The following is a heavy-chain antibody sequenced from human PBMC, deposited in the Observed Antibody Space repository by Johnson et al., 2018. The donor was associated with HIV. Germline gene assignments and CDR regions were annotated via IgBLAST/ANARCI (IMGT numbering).Heavy chain of an antibody. J-gene: IGHJ3*02. CDR1: GFTFSDYY. CDR3: AREDTAVVIKRAFDI. Sequence: QVQLVESGGGLVKPGGSLRLSCAASGFTFSDYYMSWIRQGTGKGLAWVSYISSSGSNKYYADSVKGRFTISRDNAKNSLYLQMNSLRAEDTAVYYCAREDTAVVIKRAFDIWGQGTMVTVSS. CDR2: ISSSGSNK. V-gene: IGHV3-11*04. D-gene: IGHD5-18*01.